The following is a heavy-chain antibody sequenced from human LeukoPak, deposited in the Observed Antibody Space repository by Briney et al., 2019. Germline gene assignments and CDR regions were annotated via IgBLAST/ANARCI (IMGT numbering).Heavy chain of an antibody. V-gene: IGHV4-34*01. Sequence: SETLSLTCAVYGGSFSGYYWSWIRQPPGKGLEWIGSIYYSGSTYYNPSLKSRVTISVDTSKNQFSLKLSSVTAADTAVYYCARDEGHMAAAGTSYWGQGTLVTVSS. D-gene: IGHD6-13*01. CDR2: IYYSGST. CDR3: ARDEGHMAAAGTSY. J-gene: IGHJ4*02. CDR1: GGSFSGYY.